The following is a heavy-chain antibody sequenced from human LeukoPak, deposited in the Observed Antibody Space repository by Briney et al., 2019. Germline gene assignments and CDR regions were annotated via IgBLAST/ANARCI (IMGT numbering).Heavy chain of an antibody. CDR3: GSSEVGRTSSGTHDF. CDR1: GASIRSYH. Sequence: SETLSLTCTVSGASIRSYHWSWIRQPAGKGPEWIGRFQTNGNTNSHPSLKSRVAMSVDASNNQFALRLSSVTAADTAVYYCGSSEVGRTSSGTHDFWGQGTLVTVSA. CDR2: FQTNGNT. J-gene: IGHJ4*02. V-gene: IGHV4-4*07. D-gene: IGHD1-14*01.